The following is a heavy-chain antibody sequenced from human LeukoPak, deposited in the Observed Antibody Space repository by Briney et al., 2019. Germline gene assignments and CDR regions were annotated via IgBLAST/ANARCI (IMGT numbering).Heavy chain of an antibody. CDR1: GDSISSDNYC. CDR3: ARGPPYYYDSSGYLDY. D-gene: IGHD3-22*01. CDR2: IYHSGSP. Sequence: SQTLSLTCSVSGDSISSDNYCWSWIRQHPGKGLEWIGYIYHSGSPYYNPSLKSRITISVNKSKNQFSLKLSSVTAADTAVYYCARGPPYYYDSSGYLDYWGQGTLVTVSS. V-gene: IGHV4-31*02. J-gene: IGHJ4*02.